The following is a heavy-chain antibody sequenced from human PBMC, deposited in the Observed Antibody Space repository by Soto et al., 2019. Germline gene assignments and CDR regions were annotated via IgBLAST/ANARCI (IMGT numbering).Heavy chain of an antibody. Sequence: QVQLQESGPGLVKPSGTLSLTCAVSGGSISSDNWWNWVRQPPGQGLEWIGEVYRSGSTNYDPSLKRRVTISIDMSKNQCSLTVTSVTAADTAMYYCPRNGVYSLGSWGQGTLVTVSS. CDR1: GGSISSDNW. CDR2: VYRSGST. V-gene: IGHV4-4*02. J-gene: IGHJ5*02. CDR3: PRNGVYSLGS. D-gene: IGHD4-17*01.